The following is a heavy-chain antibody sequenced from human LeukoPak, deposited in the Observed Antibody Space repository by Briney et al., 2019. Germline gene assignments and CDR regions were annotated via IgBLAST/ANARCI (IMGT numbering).Heavy chain of an antibody. V-gene: IGHV4-61*05. CDR2: IYYSGST. CDR1: GGSISSNSYY. J-gene: IGHJ5*02. Sequence: SETLSLTCAVSGGSISSNSYYWGWIRQPPGKGLAWIGYIYYSGSTNYNPSLKSRVTISVDTSKNQFSLKLSSVTAADTAVYYCARFGGSGSLILSGWFDPWGQGTLVTVSS. CDR3: ARFGGSGSLILSGWFDP. D-gene: IGHD3-10*01.